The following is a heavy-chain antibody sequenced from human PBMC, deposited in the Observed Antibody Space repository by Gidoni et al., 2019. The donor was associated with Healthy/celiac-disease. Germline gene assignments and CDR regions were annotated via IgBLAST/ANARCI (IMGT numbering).Heavy chain of an antibody. CDR3: ARQTPLYYDILTGYYSPQYYFDY. CDR2: IWYDGSNK. V-gene: IGHV3-33*01. J-gene: IGHJ4*02. Sequence: QVQLVESGGGVVPPGRSLRLSCAASGFTFSSFDMHWACTAPGKGLEWVAVIWYDGSNKYYADSVKGRFTISRDNSKNTLYLQMNSLRAEDTAVYYCARQTPLYYDILTGYYSPQYYFDYWGQGTLVTVSS. CDR1: GFTFSSFD. D-gene: IGHD3-9*01.